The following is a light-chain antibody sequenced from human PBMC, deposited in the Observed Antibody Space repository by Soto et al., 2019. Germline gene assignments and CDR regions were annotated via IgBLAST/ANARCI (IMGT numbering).Light chain of an antibody. CDR2: GNN. CDR3: QSYDGSLDSSYV. Sequence: QSVLTQPPSVSGAPGQKVTISCTGSSSNIGAGYDVHWYQQLPGTAPKLLIYGNNNRPSGVPDRFSGSKSGTSASLAITGLHTEDEADYYCQSYDGSLDSSYVFGSGTKLTVL. V-gene: IGLV1-40*01. CDR1: SSNIGAGYD. J-gene: IGLJ1*01.